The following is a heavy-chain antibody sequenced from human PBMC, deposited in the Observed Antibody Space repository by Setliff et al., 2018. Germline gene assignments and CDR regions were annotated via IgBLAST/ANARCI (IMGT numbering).Heavy chain of an antibody. Sequence: ASVKVSCKASGYNFTSYGISWVRQAPGQRLEWMGWISGYNGNTNYAQKLQGRVTMTTDASTSTAYMELRSLRSDDTALYYCAGDKELRGDYVDYWGKGTLVSVSS. J-gene: IGHJ4*02. CDR1: GYNFTSYG. V-gene: IGHV1-18*01. D-gene: IGHD2-21*01. CDR2: ISGYNGNT. CDR3: AGDKELRGDYVDY.